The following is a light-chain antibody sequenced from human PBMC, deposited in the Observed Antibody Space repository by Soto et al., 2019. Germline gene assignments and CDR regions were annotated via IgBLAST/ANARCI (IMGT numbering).Light chain of an antibody. CDR2: GAS. CDR1: QTISNTF. CDR3: QQYGSSPPLT. Sequence: EIVLTQSPGTLSLSPGERATLSCRASQTISNTFLAWYQQRPGQAPRLLIYGASGRAAGIPDRFSGSGSGTDFTLTISRLEPEDFAVYYCQQYGSSPPLTFGGGTKVDIK. J-gene: IGKJ4*01. V-gene: IGKV3-20*01.